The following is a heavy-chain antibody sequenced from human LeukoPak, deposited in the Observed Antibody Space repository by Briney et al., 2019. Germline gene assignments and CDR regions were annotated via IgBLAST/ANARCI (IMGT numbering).Heavy chain of an antibody. D-gene: IGHD5-24*01. CDR1: GFTFSDYY. J-gene: IGHJ3*02. CDR3: ARGFVEMATIRDAFDI. Sequence: GGSLRLSCAASGFTFSDYYMSWIRQAPGKGLEGVSYISSTGSTIYYADSVKGRFTISRDNAKNSLYLQMNSLRAEATAVYYCARGFVEMATIRDAFDIWGQGTMVTVSS. CDR2: ISSTGSTI. V-gene: IGHV3-11*01.